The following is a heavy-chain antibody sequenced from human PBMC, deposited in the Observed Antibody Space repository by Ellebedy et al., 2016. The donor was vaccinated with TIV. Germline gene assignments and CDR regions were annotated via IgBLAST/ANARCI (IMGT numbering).Heavy chain of an antibody. V-gene: IGHV3-21*01. CDR1: GFTFSSYS. CDR2: ISDSSIYK. CDR3: TRNLGGTHYSEN. Sequence: PGGSLRLSCAVSGFTFSSYSMNWVRQAPGKGLEWVSSISDSSIYKYYADSVKGRFTISRDNAKNSLYLQMNSLRAEDTALYYCTRNLGGTHYSENWGQGTLVSVSS. J-gene: IGHJ4*02. D-gene: IGHD1-26*01.